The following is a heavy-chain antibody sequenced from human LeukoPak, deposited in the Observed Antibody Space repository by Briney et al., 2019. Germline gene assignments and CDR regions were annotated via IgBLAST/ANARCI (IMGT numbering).Heavy chain of an antibody. CDR2: IYSGGST. D-gene: IGHD3-22*01. V-gene: IGHV3-66*02. CDR1: GFTVSSNY. J-gene: IGHJ6*03. Sequence: GGSLRLSCAASGFTVSSNYMSWVRQAPGKGLEWVSVIYSGGSTYYADSVKGRFTISRDNSKNTLYLQMNSLRAEDTAVYYCARVLIGYYYMDVWGKGTTVTVSS. CDR3: ARVLIGYYYMDV.